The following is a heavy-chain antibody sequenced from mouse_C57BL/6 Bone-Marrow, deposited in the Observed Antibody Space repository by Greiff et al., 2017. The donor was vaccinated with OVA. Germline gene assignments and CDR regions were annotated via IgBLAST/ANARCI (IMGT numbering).Heavy chain of an antibody. CDR2: IHPNSGST. J-gene: IGHJ4*01. V-gene: IGHV1-64*01. CDR1: GYTFTSYW. Sequence: QVQLQQPGAELVKPGASVKSSCKASGYTFTSYWMHWVKQRPGQGLEWIGMIHPNSGSTNYNEKFKSKATLTVDKSSSTAYMQLSSLTSEDSAVYYCARQWSYYAMDYWGQGTSVTVSS. CDR3: ARQWSYYAMDY.